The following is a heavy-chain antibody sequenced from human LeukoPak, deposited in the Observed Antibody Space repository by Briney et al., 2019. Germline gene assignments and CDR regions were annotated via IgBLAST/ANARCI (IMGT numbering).Heavy chain of an antibody. Sequence: GGSLRLSCAASGFTVSSNYMSWVRQAPGKGLEWVASISGSGVMTYYADSVKGRFTVSGDKSNNILYLQMSSLTAADTAVYYCAKDRSIGTYYTFDHWGQGTLVTVSS. V-gene: IGHV3-23*01. D-gene: IGHD1-26*01. CDR1: GFTVSSNY. CDR3: AKDRSIGTYYTFDH. CDR2: ISGSGVMT. J-gene: IGHJ4*02.